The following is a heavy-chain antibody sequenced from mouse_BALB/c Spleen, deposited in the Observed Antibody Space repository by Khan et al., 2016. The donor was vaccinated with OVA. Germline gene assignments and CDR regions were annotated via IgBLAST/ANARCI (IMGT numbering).Heavy chain of an antibody. CDR2: INTETGEP. V-gene: IGHV9-2-1*01. J-gene: IGHJ2*01. Sequence: QIQLVQSGPELKKPGETVKISCKASGYTFTDYSMHWVTQAPGKGLKWMGWINTETGEPTYADDFKGRFAFSLETSASTAYLQINNLKNEDTATYFCARGHYGISYYWGQGTTLTVSS. CDR3: ARGHYGISYY. CDR1: GYTFTDYS. D-gene: IGHD1-1*01.